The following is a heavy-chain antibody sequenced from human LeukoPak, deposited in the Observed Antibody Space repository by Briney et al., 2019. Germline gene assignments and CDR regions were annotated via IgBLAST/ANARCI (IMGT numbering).Heavy chain of an antibody. CDR2: IRDDGSNE. J-gene: IGHJ4*02. D-gene: IGHD2-21*01. V-gene: IGHV3-30*02. CDR1: GLTFSTYG. Sequence: GGSLRLSCAASGLTFSTYGMHWVRQAPGKGLEWVAFIRDDGSNEYYADSEKGRFTISRDNSKNTLYLQMNNLRPEDTAVYYCASMGIGDSDYWGQGTLVTVSS. CDR3: ASMGIGDSDY.